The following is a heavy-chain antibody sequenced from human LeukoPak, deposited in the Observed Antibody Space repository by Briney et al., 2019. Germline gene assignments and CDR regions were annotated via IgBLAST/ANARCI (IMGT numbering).Heavy chain of an antibody. Sequence: SETLSLTCTVSGGSISSGGYYWSWIRQHPGTGLEWIGYIYYSGSTYYNPSLKSRVTISVDTSKNQFSLKLSSVTAADTAVYYCARDLQLWTTRDTRGGAQVGYWGQGTLVTVSS. V-gene: IGHV4-31*03. CDR1: GGSISSGGYY. CDR2: IYYSGST. CDR3: ARDLQLWTTRDTRGGAQVGY. D-gene: IGHD5-18*01. J-gene: IGHJ4*02.